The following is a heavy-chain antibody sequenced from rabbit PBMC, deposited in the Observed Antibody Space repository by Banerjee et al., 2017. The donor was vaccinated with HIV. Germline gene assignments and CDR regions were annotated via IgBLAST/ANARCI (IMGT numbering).Heavy chain of an antibody. CDR3: ARSDAYSDGYVGYPDAASFAL. J-gene: IGHJ4*01. CDR2: IRTGGSGRT. CDR1: GFDLNDWYY. D-gene: IGHD6-1*01. V-gene: IGHV1S45*01. Sequence: QEQLVESGGDLVKPEGSLTLTCTASGFDLNDWYYISWVRQAPGKGLEWIASIRTGGSGRTYYASWVNGRFTISKTSSTTVTLQMTSLTAADTATYFCARSDAYSDGYVGYPDAASFALWGQGTLVTVS.